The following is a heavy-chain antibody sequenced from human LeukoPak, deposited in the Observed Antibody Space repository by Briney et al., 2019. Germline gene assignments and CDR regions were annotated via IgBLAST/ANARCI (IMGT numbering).Heavy chain of an antibody. V-gene: IGHV4-34*01. CDR3: ARVRHYYDSSGYFDY. D-gene: IGHD3-22*01. J-gene: IGHJ4*02. CDR2: INHSGST. CDR1: GGSISSYY. Sequence: SETLSLTCTVSGGSISSYYWSWVRQPPGKGLEWIGEINHSGSTNYNPSLKSRVTISVDTSKNQFSLNLSSVTAADTAVYYCARVRHYYDSSGYFDYWGQGTLVTVSS.